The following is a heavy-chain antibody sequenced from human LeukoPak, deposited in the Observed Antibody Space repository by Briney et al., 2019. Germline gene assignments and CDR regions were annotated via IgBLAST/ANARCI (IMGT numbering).Heavy chain of an antibody. CDR1: GGFLSTYY. CDR2: IHTSGRT. J-gene: IGHJ4*02. V-gene: IGHV4-4*09. CDR3: ARLTGYDGAGYYYGSFDY. D-gene: IGHD3-22*01. Sequence: SETLSLTCTVSGGFLSTYYWTWIRQPPGKGLEHIGYIHTSGRTNFNPSLKSQVTMSRDTSKNQFSLSLTSVTAADTAVYYCARLTGYDGAGYYYGSFDYWGQGTLVTVSS.